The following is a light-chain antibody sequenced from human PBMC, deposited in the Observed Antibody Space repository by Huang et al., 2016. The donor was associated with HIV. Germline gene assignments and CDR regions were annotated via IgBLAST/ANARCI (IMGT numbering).Light chain of an antibody. CDR1: QTFSSSD. V-gene: IGKV3-20*01. CDR2: GAS. Sequence: EIVLTQSPGTLSLSPGESATLSCRASQTFSSSDLAWYQQKPGQAPRLLIYGASSRATGIPDSFRGSGSGTDFTLTISRLEPEDFAVYYCQQYVSSPRTFGQGTKVEIK. CDR3: QQYVSSPRT. J-gene: IGKJ1*01.